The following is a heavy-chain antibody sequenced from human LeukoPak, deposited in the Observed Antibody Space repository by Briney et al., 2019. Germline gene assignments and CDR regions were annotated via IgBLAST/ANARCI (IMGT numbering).Heavy chain of an antibody. CDR1: GFTFSSYW. J-gene: IGHJ4*02. D-gene: IGHD2-21*02. Sequence: PGGSLRLSCAASGFTFSSYWMTWVRQAPGKGLEWVANIKQDGSEKYYADSVKGRFTISRDNANNSLFLQMNSLRAEDTAVYYCASVVTADTFDYWGQGTLVTVSS. CDR2: IKQDGSEK. V-gene: IGHV3-7*02. CDR3: ASVVTADTFDY.